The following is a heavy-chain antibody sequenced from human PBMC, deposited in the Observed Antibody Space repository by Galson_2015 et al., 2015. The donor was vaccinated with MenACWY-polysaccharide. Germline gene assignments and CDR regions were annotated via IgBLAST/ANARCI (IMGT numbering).Heavy chain of an antibody. V-gene: IGHV1-2*02. CDR3: ARVPKYQHTEVNWFVP. CDR1: GYTFTGNF. J-gene: IGHJ5*02. Sequence: SVKVSCKASGYTFTGNFIHWVRQAPGQGFEWMGWINPNSGATSYAQKFQDRLTMTRDTSINTAYMELHRLRSDDTAVYYCARVPKYQHTEVNWFVPWGQGTPVPVSS. CDR2: INPNSGAT. D-gene: IGHD4-23*01.